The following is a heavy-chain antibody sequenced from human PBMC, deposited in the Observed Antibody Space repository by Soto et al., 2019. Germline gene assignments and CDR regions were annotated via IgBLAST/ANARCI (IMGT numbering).Heavy chain of an antibody. Sequence: GGSLRLSCAASGFTFSSYAMSWVRQAPGKGLEWVSAISGSGGSTYYADSVKGRFTISRDNSKNTLYLQMNSLRAEDTAVYYCAKDCCMGGPIVVVPAAMPGGYGMDVWGQGTTVTVSS. D-gene: IGHD2-2*01. CDR3: AKDCCMGGPIVVVPAAMPGGYGMDV. V-gene: IGHV3-23*01. CDR1: GFTFSSYA. CDR2: ISGSGGST. J-gene: IGHJ6*02.